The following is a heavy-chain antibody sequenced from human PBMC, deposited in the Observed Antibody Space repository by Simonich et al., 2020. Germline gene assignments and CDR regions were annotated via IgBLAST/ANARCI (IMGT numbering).Heavy chain of an antibody. CDR2: IYLNDDK. Sequence: QITLKESGPTLVKPTQTLTLTCTFSGVSLSTSGVGVGWIRQPPVKALEWLALIYLNDDKRYSPSLKSRLTITNDTSKNQVFLTMTNMDPVDTATYYCAHRRGFFDYWGQGTLVTVSS. J-gene: IGHJ4*02. CDR1: GVSLSTSGVG. V-gene: IGHV2-5*01. CDR3: AHRRGFFDY.